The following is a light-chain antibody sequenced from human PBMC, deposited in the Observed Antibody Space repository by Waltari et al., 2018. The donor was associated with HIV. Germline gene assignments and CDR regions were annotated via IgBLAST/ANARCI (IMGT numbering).Light chain of an antibody. CDR1: QNIGNK. J-gene: IGKJ1*01. Sequence: EIVMTQSPVTFSVSPGERATLSCRASQNIGNKIVWYQRRPGQSPRLVIFATSVRATGIPTRFSGSGSGTDFALTITTLQPEDYGMYYCQQYNGSWTFGRGTRVE. CDR3: QQYNGSWT. V-gene: IGKV3D-15*03. CDR2: ATS.